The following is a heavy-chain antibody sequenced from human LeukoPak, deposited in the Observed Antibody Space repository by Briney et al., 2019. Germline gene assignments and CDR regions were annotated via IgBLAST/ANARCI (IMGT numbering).Heavy chain of an antibody. Sequence: KTSETLSLTCTVSGGSISSYYWSWIRQPPGKGLEWIGYIYYSGSTNYNPSLKSRVTISVDTSKNQFSLELTSVTAADTAVYYCARGAGLGECYWGQGTLVTVSS. CDR3: ARGAGLGECY. J-gene: IGHJ4*02. D-gene: IGHD3-10*01. V-gene: IGHV4-59*12. CDR2: IYYSGST. CDR1: GGSISSYY.